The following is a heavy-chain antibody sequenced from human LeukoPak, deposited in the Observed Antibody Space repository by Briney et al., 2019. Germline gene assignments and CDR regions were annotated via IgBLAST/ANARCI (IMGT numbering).Heavy chain of an antibody. V-gene: IGHV3-23*01. CDR1: GFTVSSFA. J-gene: IGHJ3*01. CDR2: IGSSGGST. CDR3: VKDIQLST. D-gene: IGHD5-24*01. Sequence: GGSLRLSCAASGFTVSSFAMSWVRQAPGKGLEWVSLIGSSGGSTYYADSVKGRFTISRDNSNHTLSLQMNSLRVEDTAIYYCVKDIQLSTWGLGTMVTVSS.